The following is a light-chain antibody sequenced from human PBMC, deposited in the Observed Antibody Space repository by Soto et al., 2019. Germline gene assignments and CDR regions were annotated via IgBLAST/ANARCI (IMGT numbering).Light chain of an antibody. CDR3: QQYNSYGGT. CDR2: DAS. Sequence: DIQMTHSPSTLSASVGDRVTITCRASQSISSWLAWYQQKPGKAPKLLIYDASSLESGVPSRFSGSGSGTEFTLTISSLQPDDFATYYFQQYNSYGGTFGQGTKVDIK. J-gene: IGKJ1*01. V-gene: IGKV1-5*01. CDR1: QSISSW.